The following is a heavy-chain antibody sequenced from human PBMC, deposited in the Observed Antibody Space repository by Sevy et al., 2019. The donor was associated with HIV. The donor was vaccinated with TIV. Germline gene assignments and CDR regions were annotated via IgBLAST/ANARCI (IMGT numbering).Heavy chain of an antibody. Sequence: ASVKVSCKASGYTFTSYEINWVRQATGQGLEWMGWMNPNSGNTAHAQKFQGRVALTRDTSISTVYMELSVLRSEDTAVYYCARVRRKFYYGSGTYYKRSNDMDVWGQGTTVTVSS. CDR1: GYTFTSYE. V-gene: IGHV1-8*01. J-gene: IGHJ6*02. CDR2: MNPNSGNT. CDR3: ARVRRKFYYGSGTYYKRSNDMDV. D-gene: IGHD3-10*01.